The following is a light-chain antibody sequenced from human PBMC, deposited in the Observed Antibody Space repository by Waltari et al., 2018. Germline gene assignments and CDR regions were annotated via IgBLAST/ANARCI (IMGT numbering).Light chain of an antibody. CDR2: GEN. Sequence: SSELTQDPAVSVALGQTIRITCHRDSLRSGDASWYQQKPGQAPVLVMFGENNRPSGIPDRFSGSISGCTTSLTITGAQAEDEADYFCNSRDNRGQGVVFGGGTKVTVL. CDR3: NSRDNRGQGVV. CDR1: SLRSGD. V-gene: IGLV3-19*01. J-gene: IGLJ2*01.